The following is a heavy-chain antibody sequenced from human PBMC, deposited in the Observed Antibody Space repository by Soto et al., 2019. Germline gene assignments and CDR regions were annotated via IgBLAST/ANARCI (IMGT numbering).Heavy chain of an antibody. CDR1: GGSISSYY. V-gene: IGHV4-59*01. CDR2: IYYSGST. Sequence: PSETLSLSCTGSGGSISSYYWSWIRQPPGKGLEWIGYIYYSGSTNYNPSLKSRVTISVDTSKNQFSLKLSSVAAADTAVYYCARDCSSTSCYGYYGGYYGMDVWGEGTTVTVSS. D-gene: IGHD2-2*01. CDR3: ARDCSSTSCYGYYGGYYGMDV. J-gene: IGHJ6*04.